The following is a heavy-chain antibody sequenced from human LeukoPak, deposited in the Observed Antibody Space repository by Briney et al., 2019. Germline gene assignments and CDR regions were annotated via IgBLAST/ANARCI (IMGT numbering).Heavy chain of an antibody. Sequence: GGSLRLSCAASGFAFSSYGMHWIRQAPGKGLEWVAVVSYDGSNKYYADSVKGRFTISRDNSKNTLYLQMNSLRAEDTAVYYCAKEPGVAAAGKAYFDYWGQGTLVTVSS. V-gene: IGHV3-30*18. CDR3: AKEPGVAAAGKAYFDY. CDR2: VSYDGSNK. D-gene: IGHD6-13*01. CDR1: GFAFSSYG. J-gene: IGHJ4*02.